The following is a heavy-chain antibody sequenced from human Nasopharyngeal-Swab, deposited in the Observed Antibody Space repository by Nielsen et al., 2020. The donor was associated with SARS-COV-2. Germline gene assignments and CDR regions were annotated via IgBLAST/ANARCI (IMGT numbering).Heavy chain of an antibody. V-gene: IGHV1-46*01. CDR1: GYTFTSYY. Sequence: ASVKVSCKASGYTFTSYYLHWVRQDPGQGLEWMGIINPTDGSTSYAQKFEGRVTMTRVTSTSTVYMELNSLRSEDTAVYYCARVLPFRITGTSGMDVWGQGTTVTVSS. J-gene: IGHJ6*02. CDR2: INPTDGST. CDR3: ARVLPFRITGTSGMDV. D-gene: IGHD1-7*01.